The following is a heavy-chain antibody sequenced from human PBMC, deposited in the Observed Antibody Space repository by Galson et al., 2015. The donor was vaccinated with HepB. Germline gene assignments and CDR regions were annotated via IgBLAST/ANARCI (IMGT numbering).Heavy chain of an antibody. CDR2: ISWNSGSI. J-gene: IGHJ6*02. CDR1: GFTFDDYA. Sequence: SLRLSCAASGFTFDDYAMHWVRHAPGKGLEWVSGISWNSGSIGYADSVKGRFTISRDNAKNSLYLQMNSLRAEDTALYYCASTIFGVVIPDYYYGMDVWGQGTTVTVSS. CDR3: ASTIFGVVIPDYYYGMDV. D-gene: IGHD3-3*01. V-gene: IGHV3-9*01.